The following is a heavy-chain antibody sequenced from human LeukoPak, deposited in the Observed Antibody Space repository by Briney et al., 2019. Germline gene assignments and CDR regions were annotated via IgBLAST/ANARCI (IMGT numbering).Heavy chain of an antibody. CDR3: ARDTDGSPDY. V-gene: IGHV3-72*01. J-gene: IGHJ4*02. Sequence: GGSLRLSCAASGFTFSSYAMGWVRQAPGKGPEWVGLIRNKPQSYTTEYAPSVKGRFTISRDDSKNSLYLQMNGLETEDTAMYYCARDTDGSPDYWGQGTLVTVSS. CDR2: IRNKPQSYTT. D-gene: IGHD1-26*01. CDR1: GFTFSSYA.